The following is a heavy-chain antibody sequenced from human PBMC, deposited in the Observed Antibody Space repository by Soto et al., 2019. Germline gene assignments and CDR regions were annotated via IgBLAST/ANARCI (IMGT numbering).Heavy chain of an antibody. V-gene: IGHV1-3*01. Sequence: GASVKVSCKASGYTFTSYAMHWVRQAPGQRLEWMGWINAGNGNTKYSQKFQGRVTITRDTSASTAYMELSSLRSEDTAVYYCARETWAARDTYYYYGMDVWGQGTTVTVSS. D-gene: IGHD6-6*01. J-gene: IGHJ6*02. CDR3: ARETWAARDTYYYYGMDV. CDR2: INAGNGNT. CDR1: GYTFTSYA.